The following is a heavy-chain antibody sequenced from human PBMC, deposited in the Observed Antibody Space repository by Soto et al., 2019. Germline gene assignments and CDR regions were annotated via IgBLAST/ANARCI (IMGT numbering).Heavy chain of an antibody. V-gene: IGHV3-74*01. CDR3: ARDRGYPDSFDI. J-gene: IGHJ3*02. Sequence: SGGSLRLSCAASGFNFGPFWMHWVRQAPGKGLVWVAHINSDGSTIVYADSVKGRFTISRDNAKTTLFLQMNSLRVEDTAVYYCARDRGYPDSFDIWGQGTMVTVS. CDR2: INSDGSTI. CDR1: GFNFGPFW. D-gene: IGHD3-10*01.